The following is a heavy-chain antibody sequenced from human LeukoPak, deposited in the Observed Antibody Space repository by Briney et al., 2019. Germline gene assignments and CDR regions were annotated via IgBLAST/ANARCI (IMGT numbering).Heavy chain of an antibody. J-gene: IGHJ4*02. Sequence: PSGTLSLTCAVSGGSISSGGYYWSWIRQHPGKGLEWIGYIYYSGSTYYNPSLKSRVTISVDTSKNQFSLKLSSVTAADTAVYYCARLSFLTGLYYFDYWGQGTLVTVSS. CDR2: IYYSGST. CDR1: GGSISSGGYY. CDR3: ARLSFLTGLYYFDY. D-gene: IGHD3-9*01. V-gene: IGHV4-31*11.